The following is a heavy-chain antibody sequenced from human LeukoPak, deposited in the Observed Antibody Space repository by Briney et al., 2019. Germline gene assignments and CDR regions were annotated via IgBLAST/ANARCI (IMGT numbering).Heavy chain of an antibody. D-gene: IGHD3-22*01. J-gene: IGHJ4*02. CDR1: GFTFSTYS. CDR2: ISSGSSFI. CDR3: ARESSGYFY. Sequence: GGSLRLPCAASGFTFSTYSMNWVRQAPGKGLEWVSSISSGSSFIYYADSVKGRFTISRDNARNSLFLQMNSLRAEDTAVYYCARESSGYFYWGQGTLVTVSS. V-gene: IGHV3-21*01.